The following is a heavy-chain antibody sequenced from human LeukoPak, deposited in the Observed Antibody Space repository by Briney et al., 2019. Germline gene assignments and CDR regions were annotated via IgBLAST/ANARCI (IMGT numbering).Heavy chain of an antibody. V-gene: IGHV3-23*01. CDR3: ARDVLQTTPQYYFDY. CDR2: ISGSGGST. Sequence: PGGSLRLSCEASGFTFSSYAMSWVRQAPGKGLEWVSGISGSGGSTYYADSVKGRFTISRDNSKNTLYLQMNSLRAEDTAVYYCARDVLQTTPQYYFDYWGQGTLVTVSS. CDR1: GFTFSSYA. D-gene: IGHD4-11*01. J-gene: IGHJ4*02.